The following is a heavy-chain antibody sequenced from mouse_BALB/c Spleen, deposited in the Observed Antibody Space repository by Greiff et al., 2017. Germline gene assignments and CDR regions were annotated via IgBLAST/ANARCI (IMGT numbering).Heavy chain of an antibody. CDR1: GFTFSSYG. V-gene: IGHV5-6*02. CDR3: ARHKGDDYDGVFAY. Sequence: DVKLVESGGDLVKPGGSLKLSCAASGFTFSSYGMSWVRQTPDKRLEWVATISSGGSYTYYPDSVKGRFTISRDNAKNTLYLQMSSLKSEDTAMYYCARHKGDDYDGVFAYWGQGTLVTVSA. CDR2: ISSGGSYT. D-gene: IGHD2-4*01. J-gene: IGHJ3*01.